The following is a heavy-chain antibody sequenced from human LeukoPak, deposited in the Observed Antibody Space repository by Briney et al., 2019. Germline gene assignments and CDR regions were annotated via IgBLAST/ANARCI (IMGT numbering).Heavy chain of an antibody. V-gene: IGHV3-48*03. CDR2: ISSSGSTI. D-gene: IGHD1-14*01. CDR3: ASGGIRAQPIDY. J-gene: IGHJ4*02. CDR1: GFTFSSYE. Sequence: GGSLRLSCAASGFTFSSYEMNWVRQAPGKGLEWVSYISSSGSTIYYADSVKGRFTISRDNAKNSLYLQMNSLRAEDTAVYYCASGGIRAQPIDYWGQGTLVTVSS.